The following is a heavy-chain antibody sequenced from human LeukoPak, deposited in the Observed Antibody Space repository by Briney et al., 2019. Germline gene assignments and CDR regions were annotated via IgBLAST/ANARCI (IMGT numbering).Heavy chain of an antibody. J-gene: IGHJ4*02. D-gene: IGHD2-8*02. Sequence: GGSLRLSCAASGFTLRNYEMNWVRQAPGKGLEWVSYISASGITIYYVDSVKGRFTISRDNAKNSLYLQMNRLRAEDTAVYYCTRDPTGGNHYGPFDYWGQGTLVTVSS. CDR3: TRDPTGGNHYGPFDY. CDR1: GFTLRNYE. CDR2: ISASGITI. V-gene: IGHV3-48*03.